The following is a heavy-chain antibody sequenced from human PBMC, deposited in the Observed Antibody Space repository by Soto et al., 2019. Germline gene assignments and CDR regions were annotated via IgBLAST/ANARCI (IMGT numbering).Heavy chain of an antibody. CDR3: ARETPVLLWFGESTRLRAFDI. Sequence: SETLSLTCGVSGGTVASSHWWSWVRQSPGRGLEWIGYIYYSGSTYYNPSLKSRVTISVDTSKNQFSLKLSSVTAADTAVYYCARETPVLLWFGESTRLRAFDIWGQGTMVTVSS. D-gene: IGHD3-10*01. CDR1: GGTVASSHW. J-gene: IGHJ3*02. CDR2: IYYSGST. V-gene: IGHV4-30-4*01.